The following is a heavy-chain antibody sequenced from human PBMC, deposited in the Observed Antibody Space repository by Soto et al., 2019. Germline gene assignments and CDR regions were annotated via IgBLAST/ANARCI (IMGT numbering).Heavy chain of an antibody. Sequence: ASVKVSCKASGYTFTSYAMHWVRQAPGQRLEWMGWISAGNGNTKYSQKFQGRVTITRDTTASTAYMELSSLRSEDTAVYYCARPTSGTTFDYWGQGTLVTVSS. D-gene: IGHD1-1*01. CDR2: ISAGNGNT. CDR1: GYTFTSYA. CDR3: ARPTSGTTFDY. J-gene: IGHJ4*02. V-gene: IGHV1-3*01.